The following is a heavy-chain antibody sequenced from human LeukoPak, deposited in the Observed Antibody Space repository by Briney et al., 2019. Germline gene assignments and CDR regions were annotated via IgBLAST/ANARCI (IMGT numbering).Heavy chain of an antibody. D-gene: IGHD2-21*01. Sequence: SETLSLTCTVSGGPISSSSYYWGWIRRPPGKGLEWIGSIYYSGSTYYNPSLKSRVTISVDTSKNQFSLKLSSVTAADTAVYYCANDWVYYMDVWGKGTTVTVSS. V-gene: IGHV4-39*01. CDR3: ANDWVYYMDV. CDR2: IYYSGST. CDR1: GGPISSSSYY. J-gene: IGHJ6*03.